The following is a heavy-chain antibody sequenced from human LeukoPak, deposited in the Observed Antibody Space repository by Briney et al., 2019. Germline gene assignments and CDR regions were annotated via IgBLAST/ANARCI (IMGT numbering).Heavy chain of an antibody. J-gene: IGHJ4*02. V-gene: IGHV3-23*01. CDR1: GFTFSSYA. Sequence: GGSLRLSCAASGFTFSSYAMSWVRQAPGKGLEWVSAISGSGGSTYYADSVKGRFTISRDNAKNSLYLQMNSLRAEDTAVYYCARDKAAGTEIWVPDYWGQGTLVTVSS. CDR3: ARDKAAGTEIWVPDY. D-gene: IGHD6-13*01. CDR2: ISGSGGST.